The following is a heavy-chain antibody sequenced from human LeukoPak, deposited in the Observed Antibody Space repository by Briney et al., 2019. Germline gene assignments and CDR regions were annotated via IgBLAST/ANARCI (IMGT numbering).Heavy chain of an antibody. V-gene: IGHV1-2*02. CDR3: AREAVTTRIFDY. CDR2: INPNSGGT. CDR1: GYTLTGYY. Sequence: GASVKVSCKASGYTLTGYYMHWVRQAPGQGLEWMGWINPNSGGTNYAQKFQGRVTMTRDTSTSTVYMELSSLRSEDTAVYYCAREAVTTRIFDYWGQGTLVTVSS. J-gene: IGHJ4*02. D-gene: IGHD4-17*01.